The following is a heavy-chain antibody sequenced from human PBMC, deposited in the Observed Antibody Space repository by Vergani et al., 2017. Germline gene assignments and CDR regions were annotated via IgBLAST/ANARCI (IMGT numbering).Heavy chain of an antibody. CDR1: GFDFSSYI. CDR2: VSSGTKSQ. D-gene: IGHD2-2*01. Sequence: QLVESGGGWVQPGGSLRLSCVVSGFDFSSYIMNWVRQAPGKGLEWVSFVSSGTKSQSYAESVKGRFTISRDSAKNSLYLQMDSLRAEDTAVYYCAREYSSTSGRAFDFWGQGTKVTVSS. V-gene: IGHV3-48*01. J-gene: IGHJ3*01. CDR3: AREYSSTSGRAFDF.